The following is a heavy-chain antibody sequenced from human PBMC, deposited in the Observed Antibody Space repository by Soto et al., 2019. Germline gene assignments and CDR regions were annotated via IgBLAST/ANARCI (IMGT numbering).Heavy chain of an antibody. D-gene: IGHD3-10*01. V-gene: IGHV4-38-2*01. J-gene: IGHJ4*02. CDR1: GYSISSGCY. CDR3: ARSLTMVRGDYYFDY. Sequence: SETLSLTCAVSGYSISSGCYWGWIRQPPGKGLEWIGSIYHSGSTYYNPSLKSRVTISVDTSKNQFSLKLSSVTAADTAVYYCARSLTMVRGDYYFDYWGQGTLVTVSS. CDR2: IYHSGST.